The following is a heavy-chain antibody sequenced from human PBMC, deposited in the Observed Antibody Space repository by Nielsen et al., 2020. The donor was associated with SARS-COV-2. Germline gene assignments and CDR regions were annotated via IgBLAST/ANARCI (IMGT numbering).Heavy chain of an antibody. J-gene: IGHJ3*01. CDR3: ARDQLPHFYDGSGYSPEAFDV. D-gene: IGHD3-22*01. V-gene: IGHV4-31*03. Sequence: SETLSLTCTVSGGSIRSGGYYWSWIRQRPGKGLEWIGYIYFGGSTHYNPSLTGRVTISADTSELSLYLSSVTAADTAVYYCARDQLPHFYDGSGYSPEAFDVWGQGALVIVSS. CDR1: GGSIRSGGYY. CDR2: IYFGGST.